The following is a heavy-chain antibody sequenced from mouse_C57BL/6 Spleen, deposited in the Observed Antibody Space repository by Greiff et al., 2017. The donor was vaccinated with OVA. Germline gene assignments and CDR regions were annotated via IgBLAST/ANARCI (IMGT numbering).Heavy chain of an antibody. D-gene: IGHD1-1*01. CDR1: GFTFSDFY. CDR2: SRNKANDYTT. V-gene: IGHV7-1*01. J-gene: IGHJ2*01. Sequence: EVMLVESGGGLVQSGRSLRLSCATSGFTFSDFYMAWVRQAPGKGLEWIAASRNKANDYTTEYSASVKGRFIVSRDTSQSILYLQMNALRAEDTAIYYCAREPYYYGSSEDYWGQGTTLTVSS. CDR3: AREPYYYGSSEDY.